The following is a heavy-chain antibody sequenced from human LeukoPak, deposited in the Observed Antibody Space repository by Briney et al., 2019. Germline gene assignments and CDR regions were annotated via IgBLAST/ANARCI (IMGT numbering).Heavy chain of an antibody. J-gene: IGHJ4*02. CDR2: ISSNGGSI. V-gene: IGHV3-64*01. Sequence: GGSLRLSCAASGFTFSDYAMHWVRQAPGKELEYVSAISSNGGSIHYANSVKGRFTISRDNSKNTLYLQMDSLRAEDMAVYYCAAGYCSGGSCYPMPFDYWGQGTLVTVSS. D-gene: IGHD2-15*01. CDR3: AAGYCSGGSCYPMPFDY. CDR1: GFTFSDYA.